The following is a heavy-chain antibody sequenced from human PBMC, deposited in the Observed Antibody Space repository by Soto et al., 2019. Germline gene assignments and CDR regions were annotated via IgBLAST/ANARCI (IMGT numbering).Heavy chain of an antibody. CDR2: MNPNSGNT. V-gene: IGHV1-8*01. CDR3: ATLRGFPSNWFDP. D-gene: IGHD3-10*01. Sequence: ASVKVSCKASGYAFTSYDINWVRQATGQGLEWMGWMNPNSGNTGYAQKFQGRVTMTRNTSISTAYMELSSLRSEDTAVYYCATLRGFPSNWFDPWGQGTLVTVS. CDR1: GYAFTSYD. J-gene: IGHJ5*02.